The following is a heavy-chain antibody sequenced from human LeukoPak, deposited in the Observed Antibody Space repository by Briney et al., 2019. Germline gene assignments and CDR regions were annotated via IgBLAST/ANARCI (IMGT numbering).Heavy chain of an antibody. Sequence: GSLRLSCAASGFTFSSYSMSWVRQAPGKGLEWVSAISRNGGRTYYADSVKGRFTISRDNSKNTLYLQMNSLRAEDTAVYYCARDLGPYGDFLYFDYWGQGTLVTVSS. J-gene: IGHJ4*02. D-gene: IGHD4-17*01. CDR2: ISRNGGRT. CDR1: GFTFSSYS. CDR3: ARDLGPYGDFLYFDY. V-gene: IGHV3-23*01.